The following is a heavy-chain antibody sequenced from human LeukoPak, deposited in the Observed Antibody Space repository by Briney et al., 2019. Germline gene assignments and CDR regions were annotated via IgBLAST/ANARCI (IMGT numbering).Heavy chain of an antibody. CDR3: AAVASTDDAFDI. D-gene: IGHD6-19*01. J-gene: IGHJ3*02. CDR1: GFTVNTNY. CDR2: IYSGDST. Sequence: GGSLRLSCAASGFTVNTNYMSWVRQAPGKGLEWVSVIYSGDSTYYADSVKGRFTISRDNSKNTLYLHMNSLRPEDTAVYYCAAVASTDDAFDIWGQGTMVTVS. V-gene: IGHV3-66*02.